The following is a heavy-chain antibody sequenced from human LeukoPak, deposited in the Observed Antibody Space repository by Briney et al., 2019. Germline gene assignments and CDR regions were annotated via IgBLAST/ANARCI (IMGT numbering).Heavy chain of an antibody. CDR2: IIPILGIA. J-gene: IGHJ5*02. CDR3: ARDEQYCGGDCYFWFDP. CDR1: GGTFSSYT. V-gene: IGHV1-69*04. D-gene: IGHD2-21*02. Sequence: SVKVSCKASGGTFSSYTISWVRQAPGQGLEWMGRIIPILGIANYAQKFQGRVTITAVKSTSTAYMELSSLRSEDTAVYYCARDEQYCGGDCYFWFDPWGQGTLVTVSS.